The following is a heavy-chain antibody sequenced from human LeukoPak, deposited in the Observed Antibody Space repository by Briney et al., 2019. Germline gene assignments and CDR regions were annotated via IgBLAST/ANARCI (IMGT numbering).Heavy chain of an antibody. CDR2: IYPGDSDT. J-gene: IGHJ4*02. Sequence: GESLKISCKGSGYSFTSYWIGWVRQMPGKGLEWMGIIYPGDSDTRYSPSFQGQVTISADKSISTAYLQWSSLKASDTAMYYCAIHCSGGSCYSGYVDYWGQGTLVTVSS. CDR1: GYSFTSYW. CDR3: AIHCSGGSCYSGYVDY. D-gene: IGHD2-15*01. V-gene: IGHV5-51*01.